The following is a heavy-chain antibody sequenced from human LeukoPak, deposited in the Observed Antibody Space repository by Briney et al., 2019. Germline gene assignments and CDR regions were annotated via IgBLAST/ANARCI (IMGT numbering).Heavy chain of an antibody. V-gene: IGHV4-34*01. J-gene: IGHJ5*02. CDR3: ARGSDPAAIPGYYWFDP. CDR2: INHSGST. Sequence: SETLSLTCAVYGGSFSGYYWSWIRQPPGKGLEWIGEINHSGSTNYNPSLKSRVTISVDTSKNQFSLKLSSVTAADTAVYYCARGSDPAAIPGYYWFDPWGQGTLVTVSS. CDR1: GGSFSGYY. D-gene: IGHD2-2*02.